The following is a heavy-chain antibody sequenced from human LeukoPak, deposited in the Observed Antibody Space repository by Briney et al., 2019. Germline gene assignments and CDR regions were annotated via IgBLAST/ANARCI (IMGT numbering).Heavy chain of an antibody. D-gene: IGHD4/OR15-4a*01. CDR1: GGSITSGDYY. CDR2: LNFRGSL. Sequence: TSETLSLTCTVSGGSITSGDYYWNWVRQPPGKGLEWIGNLNFRGSLFYHPSLKSRVTMSADPSQSQFSLRLMSVTAADTAVYYCATRTYRAHFDHWGQGTLVTVSS. J-gene: IGHJ4*02. CDR3: ATRTYRAHFDH. V-gene: IGHV4-39*01.